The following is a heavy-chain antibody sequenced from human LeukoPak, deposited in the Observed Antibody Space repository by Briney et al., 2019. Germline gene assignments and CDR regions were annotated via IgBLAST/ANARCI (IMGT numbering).Heavy chain of an antibody. V-gene: IGHV3-21*01. CDR2: ISSSSSYI. CDR1: GFTFSSDS. CDR3: AREESSGSYDLPNYYYYYMDV. J-gene: IGHJ6*03. Sequence: PGGSLRLACAASGFTFSSDSMNWVRQAPGKGLEWVSSISSSSSYIYYADSVKGRFTISRDNAKNSLYLQMNSLRAEDTDVYYCAREESSGSYDLPNYYYYYMDVWGKGTTVTISS. D-gene: IGHD1-26*01.